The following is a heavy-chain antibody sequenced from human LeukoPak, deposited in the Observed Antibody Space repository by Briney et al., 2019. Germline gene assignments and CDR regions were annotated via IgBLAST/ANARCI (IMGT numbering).Heavy chain of an antibody. V-gene: IGHV3-23*01. Sequence: PGGSLRLSCAASGFTFSAYNLNWVRQAPGKGLEWISAIGGSGGRTYHADFVKGRFTISRDNSKNTLYLQMNSLRAEDTAVYYCAKDGSYYFDYWGQGTLVTVSS. CDR1: GFTFSAYN. CDR3: AKDGSYYFDY. CDR2: IGGSGGRT. J-gene: IGHJ4*02.